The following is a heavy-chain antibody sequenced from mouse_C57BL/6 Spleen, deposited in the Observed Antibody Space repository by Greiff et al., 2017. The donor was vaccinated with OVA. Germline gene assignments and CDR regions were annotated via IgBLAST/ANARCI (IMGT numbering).Heavy chain of an antibody. J-gene: IGHJ1*03. V-gene: IGHV1-50*01. CDR1: GYTFTSYW. Sequence: QVQLQQPGAELVKPGASVKLSCKASGYTFTSYWMQWVKQRPGQGLEWIGEIDPSDSDTNYNQKFKGKATLTVDTSSSTAYMQLSSLTSEDSAVFYFASAGSGPWYFDVWGTGTTVTVSS. CDR2: IDPSDSDT. CDR3: ASAGSGPWYFDV. D-gene: IGHD1-1*01.